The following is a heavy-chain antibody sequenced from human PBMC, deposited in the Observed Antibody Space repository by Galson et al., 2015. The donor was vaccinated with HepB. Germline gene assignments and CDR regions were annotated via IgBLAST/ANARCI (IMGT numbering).Heavy chain of an antibody. CDR1: GFTVSSNY. Sequence: SLRLSCAASGFTVSSNYMSWVRQAPGKGLEWVSVIYSGGSTYYADSVKGRFTISRDNSKNTLYLQMNSLRAEDTAVYYCARDHPHCSGGSCYPDYYYGMDVWGQGTTVTVSS. V-gene: IGHV3-66*01. D-gene: IGHD2-15*01. J-gene: IGHJ6*02. CDR3: ARDHPHCSGGSCYPDYYYGMDV. CDR2: IYSGGST.